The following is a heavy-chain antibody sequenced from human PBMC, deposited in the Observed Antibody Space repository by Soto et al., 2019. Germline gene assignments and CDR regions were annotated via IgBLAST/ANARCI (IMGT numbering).Heavy chain of an antibody. V-gene: IGHV3-30-3*01. D-gene: IGHD6-19*01. CDR3: ARLPGPLVAVLYIYPLDGREAMSDVDV. CDR1: GFTFNYYP. CDR2: VSFDGSNK. Sequence: QMQLVESGGGVVQPGGSLRLSCAASGFTFNYYPMHWFRQAPGKGLEWVEVVSFDGSNKYYAGSVKGRFTISKDNSKNTLYLQMNSLRREDTAVYYCARLPGPLVAVLYIYPLDGREAMSDVDVWGQGTTVTVSS. J-gene: IGHJ6*02.